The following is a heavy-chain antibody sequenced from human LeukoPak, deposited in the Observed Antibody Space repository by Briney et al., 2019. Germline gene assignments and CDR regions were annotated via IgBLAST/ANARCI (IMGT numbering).Heavy chain of an antibody. V-gene: IGHV1-18*01. CDR2: ISAYNGNT. Sequence: ASVKVSCEASGYTFTSYGISCVRQAPGQGLEWMGWISAYNGNTNYAQKLQGRVTMTTDTSTGTAYMELRSLRSDDTAVYYCARVPPGSFDYWGQGTLVTVSS. J-gene: IGHJ4*02. D-gene: IGHD1-14*01. CDR3: ARVPPGSFDY. CDR1: GYTFTSYG.